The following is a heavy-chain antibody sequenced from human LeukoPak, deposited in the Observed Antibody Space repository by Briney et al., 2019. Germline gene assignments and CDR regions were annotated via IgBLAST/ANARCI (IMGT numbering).Heavy chain of an antibody. CDR1: GFTFSSYW. D-gene: IGHD2-15*01. Sequence: PGGSLRLSCAASGFTFSSYWMHWVRQAPGKGLVWVSRINSGGSSTAYADSVKGRFTISRDNAKNTIYLQMNSLIAEDTAAYFCARGFLGGCGGATCYSGYWGQGTLLTVSS. CDR3: ARGFLGGCGGATCYSGY. V-gene: IGHV3-74*01. J-gene: IGHJ4*02. CDR2: INSGGSST.